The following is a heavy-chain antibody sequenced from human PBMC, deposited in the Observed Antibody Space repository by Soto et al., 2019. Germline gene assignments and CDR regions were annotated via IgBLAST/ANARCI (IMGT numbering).Heavy chain of an antibody. J-gene: IGHJ5*02. CDR3: ARGGYCISTSCPRQGHWFDP. CDR2: ISAYNGNT. Sequence: QVQLVQSGAEVKKPGASVKVSCKASGYTFTSYGISWVRQAPGQGLEWMGWISAYNGNTNYAQKLQGRVTMTTDTATSTAYMELRSLRSDDTAVYYCARGGYCISTSCPRQGHWFDPWGQGTLVTVSS. D-gene: IGHD2-2*01. V-gene: IGHV1-18*01. CDR1: GYTFTSYG.